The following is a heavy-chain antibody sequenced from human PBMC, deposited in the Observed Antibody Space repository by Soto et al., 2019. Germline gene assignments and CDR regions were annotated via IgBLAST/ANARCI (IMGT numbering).Heavy chain of an antibody. Sequence: EVQLVESGGGLVKPGGSLRLSCAASGFTFSSYSMNWVRQAPGKGLEWVSSISSSSSYIYYADSVKGRFTISRDNAKNSRYLQMNSLRAEDTAVYYCARVVGAGYSSSWHLDYWGQGTLVTVSS. CDR1: GFTFSSYS. D-gene: IGHD6-13*01. J-gene: IGHJ4*02. V-gene: IGHV3-21*01. CDR2: ISSSSSYI. CDR3: ARVVGAGYSSSWHLDY.